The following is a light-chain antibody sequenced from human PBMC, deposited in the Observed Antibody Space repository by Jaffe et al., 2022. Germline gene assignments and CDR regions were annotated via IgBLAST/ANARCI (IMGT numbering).Light chain of an antibody. Sequence: EIVLTQSPGTLSLSPGERATLSCRASQSVSSNYLAWYQQKPGQAPRLLIHGASVRATGIPDRFSGSGSGTDFTLTISRLEPEDFAVYYCQQYGSSANTFGQGTNLEIK. CDR3: QQYGSSANT. J-gene: IGKJ2*01. CDR1: QSVSSNY. CDR2: GAS. V-gene: IGKV3-20*01.